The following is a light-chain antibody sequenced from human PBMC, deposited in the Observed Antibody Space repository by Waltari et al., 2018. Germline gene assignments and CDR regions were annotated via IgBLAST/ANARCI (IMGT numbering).Light chain of an antibody. J-gene: IGLJ3*02. CDR2: EDD. V-gene: IGLV6-57*04. CDR1: SGHIPRTY. Sequence: NFMLTQPHSVSGSPGKTVTISCTRRSGHIPRTYVQWYQPRPGTDPTTVIFEDDQRPSGVPERFSGSIDSSSNSASLSISGLKTEDEADYYCQSYDSNIQGVFGGGTKLTVL. CDR3: QSYDSNIQGV.